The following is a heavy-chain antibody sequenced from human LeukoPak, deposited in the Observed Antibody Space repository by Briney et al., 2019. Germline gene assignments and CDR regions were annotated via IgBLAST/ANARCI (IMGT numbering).Heavy chain of an antibody. CDR2: INQDGSEK. D-gene: IGHD2-15*01. CDR3: ARSLGRYCSGGPCYYFDY. V-gene: IGHV3-7*01. Sequence: PGGSLRLSCAASGFTFSSYWMTWVRQAPGKGLEWVANINQDGSEKYYVDSVKGRLTISRDNAKNSLYLQMNSLGAEDTAVYYCARSLGRYCSGGPCYYFDYWGQGTLGTVSS. CDR1: GFTFSSYW. J-gene: IGHJ4*02.